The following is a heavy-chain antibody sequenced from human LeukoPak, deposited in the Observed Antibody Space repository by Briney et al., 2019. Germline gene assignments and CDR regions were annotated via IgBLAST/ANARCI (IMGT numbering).Heavy chain of an antibody. CDR2: IRQDGDEK. CDR1: GFTFNNYW. CDR3: SRDPQEHEVVKDY. D-gene: IGHD2-21*01. J-gene: IGHJ4*02. V-gene: IGHV3-7*01. Sequence: PGGSLRLSCAASGFTFNNYWMNWVRQAPGKGLEWVANIRQDGDEKHYLDSVRGRFTISRDNAKKSLYLQMNSLRAEDTAVYYCSRDPQEHEVVKDYWGQGTLVNVSS.